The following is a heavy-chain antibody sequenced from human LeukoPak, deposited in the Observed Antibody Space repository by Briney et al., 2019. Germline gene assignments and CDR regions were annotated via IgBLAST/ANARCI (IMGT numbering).Heavy chain of an antibody. D-gene: IGHD3-22*01. Sequence: SETLSLTCTVSGGSISSYYWSWIRQPPGKGLEWIGYIYYSGSTNYNPSLKSRVTISVDTSKNQFSLKLSSATAADTAVYYCARFLVERLYYDPKYYFDYWGQGTLVTVSS. CDR3: ARFLVERLYYDPKYYFDY. CDR2: IYYSGST. CDR1: GGSISSYY. J-gene: IGHJ4*02. V-gene: IGHV4-59*01.